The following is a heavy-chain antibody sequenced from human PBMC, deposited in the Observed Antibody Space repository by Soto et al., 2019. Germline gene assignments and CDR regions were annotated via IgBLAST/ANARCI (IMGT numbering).Heavy chain of an antibody. CDR1: GGTFSSYA. V-gene: IGHV1-69*06. D-gene: IGHD5-12*01. CDR3: ARGSETDGYNSYYYYGMEV. Sequence: VASVKISCKASGGTFSSYAISWVRQAPGQGLEWMGGIIPIFGTANYAQKFQGRVTITADKSTSTAYMELSSLRSEDTAVYYCARGSETDGYNSYYYYGMEVWGEGTTVTVSS. CDR2: IIPIFGTA. J-gene: IGHJ6*04.